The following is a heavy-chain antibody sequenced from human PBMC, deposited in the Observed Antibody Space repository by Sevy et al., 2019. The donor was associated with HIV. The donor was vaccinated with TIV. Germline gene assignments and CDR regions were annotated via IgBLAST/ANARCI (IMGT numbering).Heavy chain of an antibody. CDR3: ARAPTDFWTGGMDV. J-gene: IGHJ6*02. Sequence: ASMKVSCKASGYAFTGYYIHWVRQAPGQGLEWMGRINPISGATDDSQKFQGRVAMTRDTSISTAYMDVTRLTSDDTAVYYCARAPTDFWTGGMDVWGQGTVVTVSS. V-gene: IGHV1-2*06. CDR1: GYAFTGYY. CDR2: INPISGAT. D-gene: IGHD3-3*01.